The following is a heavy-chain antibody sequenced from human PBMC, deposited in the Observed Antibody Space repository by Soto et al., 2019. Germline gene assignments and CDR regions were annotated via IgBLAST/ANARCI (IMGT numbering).Heavy chain of an antibody. V-gene: IGHV3-53*01. D-gene: IGHD3-10*01. CDR3: ARVGKPMVIGNYFDY. J-gene: IGHJ4*02. Sequence: EVQLVESGGGLIQPGGSLTLSCVASGFSVSNSYMSWVRQAPGKGLEWVSVIYSGGSTYYADSVKGRFTIYRDNSKNTVYLQVNSLRGEDTAVYYCARVGKPMVIGNYFDYWGQGTLVTVSS. CDR2: IYSGGST. CDR1: GFSVSNSY.